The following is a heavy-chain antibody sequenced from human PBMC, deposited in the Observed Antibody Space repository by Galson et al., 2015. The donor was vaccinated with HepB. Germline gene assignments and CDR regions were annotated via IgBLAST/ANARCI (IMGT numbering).Heavy chain of an antibody. Sequence: QSGAEVKKPGESLKISCTGSGYRFTSYWIGWVRQMPGRGLEWMGIIYPGDSDTRYSPSFQGQVTISADKSISTAYLQWSSLKASDTAMSYCARIWNSDGYKWGAVDMRGQGTMVTVSS. CDR3: ARIWNSDGYKWGAVDM. D-gene: IGHD5-24*01. J-gene: IGHJ3*02. V-gene: IGHV5-51*01. CDR2: IYPGDSDT. CDR1: GYRFTSYW.